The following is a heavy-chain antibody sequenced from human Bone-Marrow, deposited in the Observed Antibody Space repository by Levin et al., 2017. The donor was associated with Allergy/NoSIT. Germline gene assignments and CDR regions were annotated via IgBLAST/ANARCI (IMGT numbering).Heavy chain of an antibody. CDR2: ISAYNGVT. D-gene: IGHD6-6*01. Sequence: RPGGSLRLSCEASGYTFTSYGISWVRQAPGQGLEWMGWISAYNGVTVYAQKLQGRVTMTTDTSTTTAYMGLRSLRSDDTAVYYCVRDTLSPDLTIAAGGSYFDYWGQGTLVTVSS. V-gene: IGHV1-18*01. J-gene: IGHJ4*02. CDR3: VRDTLSPDLTIAAGGSYFDY. CDR1: GYTFTSYG.